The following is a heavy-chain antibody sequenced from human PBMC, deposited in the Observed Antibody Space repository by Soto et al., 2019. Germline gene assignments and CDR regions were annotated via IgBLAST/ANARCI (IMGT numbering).Heavy chain of an antibody. V-gene: IGHV1-46*01. CDR3: ARAEGIAVAGTQVDV. J-gene: IGHJ6*02. D-gene: IGHD6-19*01. Sequence: GASVKVSCKASGYTFTSYYMHWVRQAPGQGLEWMGIINPSGGSTSYAQKFQGRVTMTRDTSTSTVYMELSSLRSEDTAVYYCARAEGIAVAGTQVDVWGQGTTVTVSS. CDR2: INPSGGST. CDR1: GYTFTSYY.